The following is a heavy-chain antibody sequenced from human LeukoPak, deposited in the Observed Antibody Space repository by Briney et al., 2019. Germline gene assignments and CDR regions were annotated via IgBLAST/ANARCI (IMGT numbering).Heavy chain of an antibody. V-gene: IGHV4-39*01. D-gene: IGHD3-16*02. J-gene: IGHJ4*02. Sequence: SETLSLTCTVSGGSISSSSYYWGWIRQPPGKGLEWIGSIYYSGSTYYNPSLKSRVTISVDTSKNQFSLKLSSVTAADTAVYYCASGESDYVWGSYRPPVDYWGQGTLVTVSS. CDR3: ASGESDYVWGSYRPPVDY. CDR1: GGSISSSSYY. CDR2: IYYSGST.